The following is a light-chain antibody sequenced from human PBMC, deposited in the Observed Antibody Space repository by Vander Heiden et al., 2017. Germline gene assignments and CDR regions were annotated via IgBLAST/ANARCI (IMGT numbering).Light chain of an antibody. CDR2: SNN. CDR3: AAWDDSLNGWV. CDR1: LSNIGSNT. V-gene: IGLV1-44*01. Sequence: QSVLTQPPSASGTPGQRVTISCSGSLSNIGSNTVKWYQQLPGTAPKLLIYSNNQRPSGVPDRFSGSKSGTSASLAISGLQSEDEADYYGAAWDDSLNGWVFGGGTKLTVL. J-gene: IGLJ3*02.